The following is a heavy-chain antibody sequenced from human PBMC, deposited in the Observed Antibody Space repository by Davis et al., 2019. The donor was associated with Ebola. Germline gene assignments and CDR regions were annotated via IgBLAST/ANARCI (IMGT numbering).Heavy chain of an antibody. V-gene: IGHV3-23*01. J-gene: IGHJ4*02. CDR3: AKEIVGATSGGDY. CDR2: ISGSGIST. CDR1: GFTFSTYA. Sequence: PGGSLRLSCAASGFTFSTYAMTWVRQAPGKGLEWVSTISGSGISTYYADSVKGRFTISRDNSKNTLYLQMSSLGAEDTAVYYCAKEIVGATSGGDYWGQGTLVTVSS. D-gene: IGHD1-26*01.